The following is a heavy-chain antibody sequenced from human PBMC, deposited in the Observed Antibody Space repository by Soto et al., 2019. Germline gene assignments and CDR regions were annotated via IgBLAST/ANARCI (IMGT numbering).Heavy chain of an antibody. J-gene: IGHJ5*02. CDR1: GFTFSSYS. CDR2: ISSSSSTI. D-gene: IGHD4-17*01. CDR3: SRENYGDYLNWFDP. V-gene: IGHV3-48*02. Sequence: EVPLVESGGGLVQPGGSLRLSCAASGFTFSSYSMNWVRQAPGKGLGWVSYISSSSSTIYYADSVKGRFTISRDNAKNSLYLQMNSLRDEETAVYYCSRENYGDYLNWFDPWGQGTLVTVSS.